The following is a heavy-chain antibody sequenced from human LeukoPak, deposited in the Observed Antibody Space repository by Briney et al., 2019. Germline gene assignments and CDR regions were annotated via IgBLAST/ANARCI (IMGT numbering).Heavy chain of an antibody. Sequence: ASVKVSCKASGYTFTSYGISWVRQAPGQGLEWMGWVSAYNGNTNYAQRLQGRVTMTTDTSTSTAYMELSSLRSEDTAVYYCARSLHYGSGSYYRPPDYGMDVWGQGTTVTVSS. CDR3: ARSLHYGSGSYYRPPDYGMDV. J-gene: IGHJ6*02. CDR1: GYTFTSYG. CDR2: VSAYNGNT. D-gene: IGHD3-10*01. V-gene: IGHV1-18*01.